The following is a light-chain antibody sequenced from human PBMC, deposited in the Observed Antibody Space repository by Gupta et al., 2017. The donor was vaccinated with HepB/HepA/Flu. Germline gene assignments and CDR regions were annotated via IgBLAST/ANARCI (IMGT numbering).Light chain of an antibody. CDR2: GNT. Sequence: SVLTQPPSVSGAPGQRITISCTGNSSNIGAYYDVHWYQQLPGKAPKLVINGNTNRPSGVSDRFSAARSGTSACLAITGLQTEDEAEYYCQTFDRRLSGAVFGGGTKVTVL. CDR3: QTFDRRLSGAV. CDR1: SSNIGAYYD. J-gene: IGLJ3*02. V-gene: IGLV1-40*01.